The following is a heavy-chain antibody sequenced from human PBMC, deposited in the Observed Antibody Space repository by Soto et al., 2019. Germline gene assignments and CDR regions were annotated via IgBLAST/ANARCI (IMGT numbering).Heavy chain of an antibody. J-gene: IGHJ4*03. D-gene: IGHD1-26*01. Sequence: PGGSLRLSCAASGFTFSDFYISWIRQAPGKGLEWVSRISGTGDSIYYAESVKGRFTISRDNAQNSLDLQMNSLRDEDTAIYYCASHLHGSGSNYDIHFWGQGTLVTVSS. V-gene: IGHV3-11*01. CDR1: GFTFSDFY. CDR2: ISGTGDSI. CDR3: ASHLHGSGSNYDIHF.